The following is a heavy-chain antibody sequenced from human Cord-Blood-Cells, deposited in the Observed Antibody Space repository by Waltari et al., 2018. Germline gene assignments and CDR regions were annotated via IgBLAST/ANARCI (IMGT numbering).Heavy chain of an antibody. V-gene: IGHV3-7*01. CDR1: GFTFRSYW. J-gene: IGHJ4*02. D-gene: IGHD7-27*01. Sequence: EVQLVESGGGLVQPGGSLRLSCAASGFTFRSYWMSWVRQAPGKGLEWVASIKQDGSEKYDVDSVKVRFTIARDNAKSSLYLQMNSLRAEDTAVYYCARDWNWGSVDYWGQGTLVTVSS. CDR3: ARDWNWGSVDY. CDR2: IKQDGSEK.